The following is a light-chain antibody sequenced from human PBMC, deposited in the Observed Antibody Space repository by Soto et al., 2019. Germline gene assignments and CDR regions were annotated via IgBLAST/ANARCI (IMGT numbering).Light chain of an antibody. J-gene: IGLJ2*01. CDR3: SSYTSSGTLVV. Sequence: QLVLTQPASVSGSPGQSITISCTGTTSDVGGYNYVSWYQQHPGKAPKLMICEVSNRPSGVSNRFSGSKSGNTASLTISGLQAEDEADYYCSSYTSSGTLVVFGGGTQLTVL. V-gene: IGLV2-14*01. CDR2: EVS. CDR1: TSDVGGYNY.